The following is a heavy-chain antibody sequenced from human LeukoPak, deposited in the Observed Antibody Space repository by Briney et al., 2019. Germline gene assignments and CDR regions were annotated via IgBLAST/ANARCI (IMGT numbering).Heavy chain of an antibody. Sequence: SETLSLTCAVYGGSFSGYYWSWIRQPAGKGLEWIGRIYTSGSTNYNPSLKSRVTISVDTSKNQFSLKLSSVTAADTAVYYCARGHRRDGYNWDYWGQGTLVTVSS. CDR2: IYTSGST. J-gene: IGHJ4*02. D-gene: IGHD5-24*01. CDR1: GGSFSGYY. V-gene: IGHV4-59*10. CDR3: ARGHRRDGYNWDY.